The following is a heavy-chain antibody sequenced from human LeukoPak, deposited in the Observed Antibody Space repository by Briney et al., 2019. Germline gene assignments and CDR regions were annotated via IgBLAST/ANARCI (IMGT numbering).Heavy chain of an antibody. V-gene: IGHV3-7*03. CDR1: GFTFRSYW. Sequence: GGSLRLSCAASGFTFRSYWMSWVRQAPGKGLEWVANIKQDGSDKYYVDSVKGRFTISRDNAKNSLYLQMNSLRSDDTAFYYCAKDMDASATNTPFDRWGQGTLVTVSS. CDR2: IKQDGSDK. CDR3: AKDMDASATNTPFDR. J-gene: IGHJ4*02. D-gene: IGHD2-15*01.